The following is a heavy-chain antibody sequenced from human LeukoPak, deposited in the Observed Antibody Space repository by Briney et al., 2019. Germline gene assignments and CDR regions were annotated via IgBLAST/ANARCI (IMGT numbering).Heavy chain of an antibody. J-gene: IGHJ5*02. D-gene: IGHD6-19*01. Sequence: PSETLSLTCAVYGGSFSGYYWSWIRQPPGKGLEWIGEINHSGSTNYNPSLKSRVTISVDTSKNQFSLKLSSVTAADTAVYYCASFSSGWYYNWFDPWGQGTLVTVSS. CDR1: GGSFSGYY. V-gene: IGHV4-34*01. CDR2: INHSGST. CDR3: ASFSSGWYYNWFDP.